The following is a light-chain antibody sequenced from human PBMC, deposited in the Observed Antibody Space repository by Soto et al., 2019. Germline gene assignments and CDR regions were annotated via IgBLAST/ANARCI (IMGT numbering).Light chain of an antibody. CDR3: QQVNTFPVT. CDR1: QGISSY. V-gene: IGKV1-9*01. CDR2: ASS. J-gene: IGKJ5*01. Sequence: DIQLTQSPSFLSASIGDRVTITCRASQGISSYLAWYQQTPGRAPKLLIYASSTLQSGVPSRFSGSGSGTEFPLTISSLQPEDFATYYCQQVNTFPVTFGQGTRLDI.